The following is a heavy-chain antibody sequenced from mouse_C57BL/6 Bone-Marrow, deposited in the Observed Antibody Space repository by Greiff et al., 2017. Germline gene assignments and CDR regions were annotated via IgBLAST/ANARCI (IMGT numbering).Heavy chain of an antibody. D-gene: IGHD2-2*01. CDR2: INPYNGGT. CDR1: GYTFTDYY. V-gene: IGHV1-19*01. J-gene: IGHJ1*03. CDR3: ESAGGYDGPCWYFDV. Sequence: EVQLQQSGPELVKPGASVKMSCKASGYTFTDYYMNWVKQSHGKSLEWIGDINPYNGGTSYNQKFKGKATLTVDKSSSTAYMELNSLTSEDSAVYYCESAGGYDGPCWYFDVWGTGTTVTVSS.